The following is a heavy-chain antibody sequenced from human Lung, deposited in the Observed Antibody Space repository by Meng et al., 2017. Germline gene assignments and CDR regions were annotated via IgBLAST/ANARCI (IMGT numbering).Heavy chain of an antibody. Sequence: LVEVVGGGVQPGGSLRLSCAASGFNFNTYAINWVRQAPGKGLEWVSLMSFDGAQIYYSDSVRGRFTISRDNSKNTLYLQMNSLRAEDTAVYYCARDKPPNDVWGRGTLVTVSS. CDR3: ARDKPPNDV. CDR2: MSFDGAQI. V-gene: IGHV3-30*01. CDR1: GFNFNTYA. J-gene: IGHJ2*01.